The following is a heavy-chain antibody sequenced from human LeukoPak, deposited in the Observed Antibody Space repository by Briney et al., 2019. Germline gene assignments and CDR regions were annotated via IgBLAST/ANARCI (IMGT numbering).Heavy chain of an antibody. J-gene: IGHJ4*02. CDR1: GFSFRTYS. Sequence: SGGSLRLSCAASGFSFRTYSMNWVRQAPGKGLEWVSSISSRSSYIYYGAAIKGRFTISRDDAKNSLHLQMNSLTAEDTAVYYCARLIEEDDRYTYGHAGFFDLWGQGTLVTVSS. D-gene: IGHD5-18*01. CDR3: ARLIEEDDRYTYGHAGFFDL. CDR2: ISSRSSYI. V-gene: IGHV3-21*01.